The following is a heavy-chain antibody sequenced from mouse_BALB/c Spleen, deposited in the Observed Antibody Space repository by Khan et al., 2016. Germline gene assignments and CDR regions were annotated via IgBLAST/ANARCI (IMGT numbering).Heavy chain of an antibody. D-gene: IGHD1-1*01. CDR2: ITYSGGT. CDR3: ARNYYGSSFFDY. CDR1: GYSITSGYA. V-gene: IGHV3-2*02. Sequence: EVQLQESGPGLVKPSQSLSLTCTVTGYSITSGYAWNWIRQFPGSKLEWMGYITYSGGTSYNPSLKSRISVTRDTSKNQFFLQFNSVTTEDTATIYCARNYYGSSFFDYWGQGTLVTVSA. J-gene: IGHJ3*01.